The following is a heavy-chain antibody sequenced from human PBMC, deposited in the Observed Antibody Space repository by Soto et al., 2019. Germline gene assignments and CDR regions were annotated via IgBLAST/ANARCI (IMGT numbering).Heavy chain of an antibody. D-gene: IGHD2-21*02. CDR2: IYYSGST. Sequence: PSETLSLTCTVSGGSISSYYWSWIRQPPGKGLEWIGYIYYSGSTNYNPSLKSRVTISVDTSKNQFSLKLSSVTAADTAVYYCARGGGKYCGGDCYSDYWGQATLVTVSS. CDR1: GGSISSYY. J-gene: IGHJ4*02. V-gene: IGHV4-59*01. CDR3: ARGGGKYCGGDCYSDY.